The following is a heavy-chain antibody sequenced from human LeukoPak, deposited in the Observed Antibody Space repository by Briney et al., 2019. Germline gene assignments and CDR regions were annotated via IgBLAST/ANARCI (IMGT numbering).Heavy chain of an antibody. V-gene: IGHV3-48*03. Sequence: GGSLRLSCAAPGFTFSSYEMNWVRQAPGKGLEWVSYISSSGSTIYYADSVKGRFTISRDNAKNSLYLQMNSLRAEDTAVYYCARAVGDYADYWGQGTLVTVSS. CDR1: GFTFSSYE. CDR3: ARAVGDYADY. CDR2: ISSSGSTI. D-gene: IGHD2-15*01. J-gene: IGHJ4*02.